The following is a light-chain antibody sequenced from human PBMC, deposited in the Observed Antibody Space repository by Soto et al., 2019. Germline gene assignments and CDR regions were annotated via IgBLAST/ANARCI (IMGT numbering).Light chain of an antibody. J-gene: IGKJ4*01. Sequence: DIQMTQSPSTLSASVGDRVTITSRASQSISSWLAWYQQKPGKAPKLLIYDASSLESGVPSRFSGSGSGTEFTLTISSLQPDDFATYYCQQYNSYPYTFGGGTKVEIK. CDR3: QQYNSYPYT. CDR2: DAS. V-gene: IGKV1-5*01. CDR1: QSISSW.